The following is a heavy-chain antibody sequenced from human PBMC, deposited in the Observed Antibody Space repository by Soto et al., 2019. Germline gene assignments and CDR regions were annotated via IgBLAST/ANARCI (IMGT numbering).Heavy chain of an antibody. D-gene: IGHD2-2*01. CDR2: IIPIFGTA. CDR1: GGTFSSYA. CDR3: ARDPGGVVPAATQKVYYYYGMDV. J-gene: IGHJ6*02. Sequence: SVKVSCKASGGTFSSYAISWVRQAPGQGLEWMGGIIPIFGTANYAQKFQGRVTITADESTSTAYMELSSLRSEDTAVYYCARDPGGVVPAATQKVYYYYGMDVWGQGTTVTSP. V-gene: IGHV1-69*13.